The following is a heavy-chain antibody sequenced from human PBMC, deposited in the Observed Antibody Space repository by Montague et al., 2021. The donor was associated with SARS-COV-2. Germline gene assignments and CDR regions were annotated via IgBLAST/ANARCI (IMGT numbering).Heavy chain of an antibody. CDR2: IYWDDDK. CDR1: GFSLSTSGVG. V-gene: IGHV2-5*02. D-gene: IGHD3-3*01. Sequence: PALVKPTQTLTLTCTFSGFSLSTSGVGVGWIRQPPGKALEWLALIYWDDDKRYSPSLKSRLTITKDTSKNQVVLTMTNMDPVDTATYYCARKRVVSGTNWFDPWGQGTLVPVSS. CDR3: ARKRVVSGTNWFDP. J-gene: IGHJ5*02.